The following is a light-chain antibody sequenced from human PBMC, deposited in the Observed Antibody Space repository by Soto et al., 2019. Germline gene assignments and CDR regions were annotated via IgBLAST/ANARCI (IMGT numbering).Light chain of an antibody. V-gene: IGLV4-60*02. CDR3: ETWDSNTRV. J-gene: IGLJ2*01. Sequence: QLVLTQSSSASASLGSSVKLTCTLSSGHSSYIIAWHHQQPGKAPRYLMKLEGSGSYNKGSGVPDRLSGSSSGADRYLTISNLQFEDEANYYCETWDSNTRVFGGGTKVTVL. CDR1: SGHSSYI. CDR2: LEGSGSY.